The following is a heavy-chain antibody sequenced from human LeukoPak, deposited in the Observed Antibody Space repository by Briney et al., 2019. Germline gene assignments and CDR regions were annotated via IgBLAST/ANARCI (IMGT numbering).Heavy chain of an antibody. V-gene: IGHV1-69*06. D-gene: IGHD2-2*01. CDR2: IIPIFGTA. Sequence: ASVKVSCKASGGTFSSYAISWVRQAPGQGLEWMGGIIPIFGTANYAQKFQGRVTITADKSMSTAYMELSSLRSEDTAVYYCARDPYCSSTSCYERGYYYYGMDVWGKGTTVTVSS. J-gene: IGHJ6*04. CDR1: GGTFSSYA. CDR3: ARDPYCSSTSCYERGYYYYGMDV.